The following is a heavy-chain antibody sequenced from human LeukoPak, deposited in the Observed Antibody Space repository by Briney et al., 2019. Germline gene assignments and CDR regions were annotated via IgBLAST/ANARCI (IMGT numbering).Heavy chain of an antibody. J-gene: IGHJ4*02. D-gene: IGHD1-26*01. Sequence: GASVKVSCKASGYTFTSYAMHWVRQAPGQRLEWMGWINAGNGNTKYSQKFQGRVTITRDTSASTAYMELSSLRSEDTAVYYCAADPLYSGSYYTSDYWGQGTLVTVSS. CDR3: AADPLYSGSYYTSDY. CDR2: INAGNGNT. CDR1: GYTFTSYA. V-gene: IGHV1-3*01.